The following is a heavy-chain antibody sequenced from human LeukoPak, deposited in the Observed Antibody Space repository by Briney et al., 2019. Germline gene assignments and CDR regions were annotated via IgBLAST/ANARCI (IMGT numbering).Heavy chain of an antibody. CDR1: GYTFTGYY. D-gene: IGHD6-13*01. CDR2: INPNSGGT. V-gene: IGHV1-2*06. J-gene: IGHJ4*02. Sequence: ASVKVSCKASGYTFTGYYMHWVRQAPGQGLEWMGRINPNSGGTNYAQKFQGRVTMTRDTSISTAYMELSRLRSDDTAVYYCAIPRIAAAGTGFDYWGQGTLVTVFS. CDR3: AIPRIAAAGTGFDY.